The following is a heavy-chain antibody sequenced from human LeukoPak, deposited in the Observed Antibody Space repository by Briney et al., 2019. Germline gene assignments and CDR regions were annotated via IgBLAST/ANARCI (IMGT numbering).Heavy chain of an antibody. J-gene: IGHJ4*02. CDR2: ISSSGSSM. V-gene: IGHV3-11*04. D-gene: IGHD6-19*01. CDR1: GFTFSDYY. CDR3: ARFETVAAKPFEY. Sequence: PEGSLRLSCAASGFTFSDYYMSWIRQAPGKGLEWVSYISSSGSSMYYADSVKGRFTISRDNAKNLLYLQMNSLRVEDTAVYYCARFETVAAKPFEYWGQGTLVTVSS.